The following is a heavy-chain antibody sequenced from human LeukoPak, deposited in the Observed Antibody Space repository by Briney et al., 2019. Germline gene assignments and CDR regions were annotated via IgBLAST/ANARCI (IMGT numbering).Heavy chain of an antibody. CDR3: ASQGESSSWYLDY. V-gene: IGHV4-34*01. CDR2: INHSGST. D-gene: IGHD6-13*01. J-gene: IGHJ4*02. CDR1: GGSFSGYY. Sequence: KPSETLSLTCAVYGGSFSGYYWSWIRQPPGKGLEWIGEINHSGSTNYNPSLKSRVTISVDTSKNQFSLKLSSVTAADTAVYYCASQGESSSWYLDYCGQGTLVTVSS.